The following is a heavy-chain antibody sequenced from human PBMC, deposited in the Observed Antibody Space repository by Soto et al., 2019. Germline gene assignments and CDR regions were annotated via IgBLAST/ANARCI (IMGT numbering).Heavy chain of an antibody. Sequence: GGSLSLSCAASGFTFSSYAMNWVRQAPGKGLEWVSDISSSGGSGGSTHYAESVKGRFTISRDNSKNTLYLQMNSLRAEDTAVYYCAKDWRMDVWGQGTTVTVSS. V-gene: IGHV3-23*01. CDR3: AKDWRMDV. CDR2: ISSSGGSGGST. J-gene: IGHJ6*02. CDR1: GFTFSSYA.